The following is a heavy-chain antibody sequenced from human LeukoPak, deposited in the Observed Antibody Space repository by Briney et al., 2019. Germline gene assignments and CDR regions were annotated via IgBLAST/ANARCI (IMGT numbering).Heavy chain of an antibody. CDR3: ARDVPHIGSGHEGNWFDP. CDR2: IIPIFGTA. Sequence: ASVKVSCKASGGTFSSYAISWVRQAPGQGLEWMGGIIPIFGTANYAQKFQGRVTITADKSTSTAYMELSSLRSEDTAVYYCARDVPHIGSGHEGNWFDPWGQGTLVTVSS. J-gene: IGHJ5*02. D-gene: IGHD5-12*01. V-gene: IGHV1-69*06. CDR1: GGTFSSYA.